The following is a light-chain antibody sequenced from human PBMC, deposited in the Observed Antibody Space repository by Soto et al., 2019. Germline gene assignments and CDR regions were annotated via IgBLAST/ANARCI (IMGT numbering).Light chain of an antibody. CDR2: KDS. J-gene: IGLJ3*02. CDR1: VLAKKY. CDR3: YSAAANNLV. Sequence: SSELTQPSSVSVSPGQTARITCSGDVLAKKYARWFQQKPGQAPVLVIYKDSERPSGIPERFSGSSSGTTVTLTISGAQVEDEADYYCYSAAANNLVFGGGTKVTVL. V-gene: IGLV3-27*01.